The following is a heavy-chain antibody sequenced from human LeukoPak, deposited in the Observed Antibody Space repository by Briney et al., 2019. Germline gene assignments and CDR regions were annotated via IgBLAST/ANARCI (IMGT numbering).Heavy chain of an antibody. J-gene: IGHJ4*02. CDR2: IYTTGST. V-gene: IGHV4-4*07. CDR1: GGSISSYY. CDR3: ARDRRDFWRGYPYQ. Sequence: SETLSLTGTGSGGSISSYYWSWIRQPAGKGREWIGPIYTTGSTTYNPSLKSPVTMSVATSTTQFSLKLSSVTAADTAVYSCARDRRDFWRGYPYQWGQGTLVTVSS. D-gene: IGHD3-3*01.